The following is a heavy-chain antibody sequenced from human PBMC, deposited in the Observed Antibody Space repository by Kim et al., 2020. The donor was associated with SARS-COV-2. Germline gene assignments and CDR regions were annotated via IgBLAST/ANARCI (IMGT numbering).Heavy chain of an antibody. D-gene: IGHD3-10*01. CDR3: ARGFEGWFGELEVVPWDPLVSDICCGMDA. J-gene: IGHJ6*02. CDR2: VWYDGSNK. V-gene: IGHV3-33*01. CDR1: GFTFSSYG. Sequence: GGSLRLSCAASGFTFSSYGMRWVRQAPGKGLEWVAVVWYDGSNKYYADSVKGRITISRDNPKNPLQRHMNSLRAENTAVYYCARGFEGWFGELEVVPWDPLVSDICCGMDAWGQGTTVTASS.